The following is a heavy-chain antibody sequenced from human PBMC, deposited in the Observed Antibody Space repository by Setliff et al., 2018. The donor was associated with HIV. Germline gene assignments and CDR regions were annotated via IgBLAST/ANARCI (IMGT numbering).Heavy chain of an antibody. J-gene: IGHJ4*02. CDR1: GGSISSGSNY. V-gene: IGHV4-61*02. CDR2: IYTSGST. CDR3: ARANFWSGYYGY. Sequence: SETLSLTCTVSGGSISSGSNYWSWIRQPAGKGLEWIGRIYTSGSTNYNPSLKSRVTISVDTSKNQFSLKLSSVTAADTAVYYCARANFWSGYYGYWGQGTLVTVSS. D-gene: IGHD3-3*01.